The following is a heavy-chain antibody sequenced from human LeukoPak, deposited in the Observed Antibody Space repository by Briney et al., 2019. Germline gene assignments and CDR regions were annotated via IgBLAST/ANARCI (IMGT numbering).Heavy chain of an antibody. J-gene: IGHJ4*02. D-gene: IGHD5-18*01. CDR2: IWYDGSTK. CDR3: AREGSPDTATYHFDY. Sequence: GGSLRLSCAASGFTFSTYAMTWVRQAPGKGLEGVAVIWYDGSTKYFADSVRGRFTISRDNSKNTLYLQMNGLRAEDTAMYYCAREGSPDTATYHFDYWGQGTLVTVSS. CDR1: GFTFSTYA. V-gene: IGHV3-33*08.